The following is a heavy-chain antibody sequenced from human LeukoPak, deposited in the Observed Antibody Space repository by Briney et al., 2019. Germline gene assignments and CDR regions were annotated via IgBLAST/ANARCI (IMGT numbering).Heavy chain of an antibody. Sequence: SVKVSCKASGGTFSSYAISWVRQAPGQGLEWMGGIIPIFGTANYAQKFQGRVTMTRDTSTSTVYMELSSLRSEDTAVYYCARDADHYCSGGSCYYPDYWGQGTLVTVSS. CDR3: ARDADHYCSGGSCYYPDY. CDR1: GGTFSSYA. J-gene: IGHJ4*02. CDR2: IIPIFGTA. D-gene: IGHD2-15*01. V-gene: IGHV1-69*05.